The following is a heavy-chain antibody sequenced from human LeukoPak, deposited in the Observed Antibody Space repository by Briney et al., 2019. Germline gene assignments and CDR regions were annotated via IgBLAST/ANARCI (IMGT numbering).Heavy chain of an antibody. CDR1: GFTFSSYS. J-gene: IGHJ4*02. D-gene: IGHD6-19*01. CDR2: ISSSSSTI. Sequence: PGGSLRLSCAASGFTFSSYSMNWVRQAPGKGLEWVSYISSSSSTIYYADSVKGRFTISRDNSKNTLYLQMNSLRAEDTAVYYCAKDQAVAGTFDYWGQGTLVTVSS. V-gene: IGHV3-48*01. CDR3: AKDQAVAGTFDY.